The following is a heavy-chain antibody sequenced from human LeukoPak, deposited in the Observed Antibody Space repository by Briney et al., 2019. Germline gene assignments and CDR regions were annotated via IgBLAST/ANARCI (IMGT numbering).Heavy chain of an antibody. D-gene: IGHD6-19*01. CDR1: GFTFSSYS. CDR3: AGGTYSSGWYEPYFDY. V-gene: IGHV3-21*01. J-gene: IGHJ4*02. Sequence: GGSLRLSCAASGFTFSSYSMNWVRQAPGKGLEWVSSISSSSSYIYYADSVKGRFTISRDNAKNSLYLQMNSLRAEDTAVYYCAGGTYSSGWYEPYFDYWGRGTLVTVSS. CDR2: ISSSSSYI.